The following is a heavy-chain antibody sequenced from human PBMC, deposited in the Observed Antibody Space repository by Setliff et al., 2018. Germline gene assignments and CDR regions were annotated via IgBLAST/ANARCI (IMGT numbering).Heavy chain of an antibody. Sequence: PGGSLRLSCAASGFTFSSYSMNWVRQAPGKGLEWVANINHDGIEKYYVDSVKGRFTISRDNSKNTLFLQMNSLRPEDTAVYYCARDCRVGWVSTYGMDVWGQGTLVTVSS. D-gene: IGHD6-13*01. CDR2: INHDGIEK. CDR1: GFTFSSYS. CDR3: ARDCRVGWVSTYGMDV. V-gene: IGHV3-7*03. J-gene: IGHJ6*02.